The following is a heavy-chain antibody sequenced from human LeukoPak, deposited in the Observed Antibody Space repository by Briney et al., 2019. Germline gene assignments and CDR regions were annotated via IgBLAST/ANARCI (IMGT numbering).Heavy chain of an antibody. D-gene: IGHD4-23*01. J-gene: IGHJ4*02. V-gene: IGHV3-21*01. CDR1: GFTFSSYS. CDR3: ARDRTVVTEDY. Sequence: GGSLRLSCAASGFTFSSYSMNWVRQAPGKGLEWVSSISSSSYIYYADSVKGRFTISRDNAKNSLYLQMNSLRAEDTAVYYCARDRTVVTEDYWGQGTLVTVSS. CDR2: ISSSSYI.